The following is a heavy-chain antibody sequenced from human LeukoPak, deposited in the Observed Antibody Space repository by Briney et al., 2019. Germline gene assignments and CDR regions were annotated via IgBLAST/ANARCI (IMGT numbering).Heavy chain of an antibody. J-gene: IGHJ6*02. Sequence: GGSLRLSCAASGFTVSSNYMSWVRQAPGKGLEWVSVIYSGGSTYYADSVKGRFTISRDNSKNTLYLQMNSLRAEDTAVYYCARDLLDTAMVNSYYYYGMDVWGQGTTVTVSS. CDR2: IYSGGST. D-gene: IGHD5-18*01. CDR1: GFTVSSNY. CDR3: ARDLLDTAMVNSYYYYGMDV. V-gene: IGHV3-66*01.